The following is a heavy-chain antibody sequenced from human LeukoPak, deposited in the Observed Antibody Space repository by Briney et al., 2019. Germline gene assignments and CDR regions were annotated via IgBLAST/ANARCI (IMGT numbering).Heavy chain of an antibody. CDR1: GGSISSYY. V-gene: IGHV4-59*01. J-gene: IGHJ4*02. CDR3: ARGPWGPNGAIDY. CDR2: IYYSGST. D-gene: IGHD3-16*01. Sequence: PSETLSLTCTVSGGSISSYYWSWIRQPPGKGLEWIGYIYYSGSTNYNPSLKSRVTTSVDTSKNQFSLKLSSVTAADTAVYYCARGPWGPNGAIDYWGQGTLVTVSS.